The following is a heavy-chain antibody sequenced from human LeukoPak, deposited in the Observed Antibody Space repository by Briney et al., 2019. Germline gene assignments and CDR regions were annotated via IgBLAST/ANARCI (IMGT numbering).Heavy chain of an antibody. CDR2: IYYSGST. J-gene: IGHJ4*02. V-gene: IGHV4-59*01. Sequence: SETLSLTCTVSGGSISSNYWSWIRQPPGEGLEWIGYIYYSGSTIYNPSLKSRVTISVDTSKNQFSLKLSSVTAADTAVYYCARARGDYGDYYFDYWGQGTLVTVSS. CDR1: GGSISSNY. CDR3: ARARGDYGDYYFDY. D-gene: IGHD4-17*01.